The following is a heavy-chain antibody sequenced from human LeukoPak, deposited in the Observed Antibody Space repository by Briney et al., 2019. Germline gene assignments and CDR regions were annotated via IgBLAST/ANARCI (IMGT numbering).Heavy chain of an antibody. J-gene: IGHJ3*02. D-gene: IGHD1-20*01. Sequence: SETLSLTCAVSGGSISSGGYSWSWIRQPPGKGLEWSGYIYHSGSTYYNPSLKSRVTISVDRSKNQFSLKLRSVTAADTAVYYCARTHNFAFDIWGQGTMVTVSS. V-gene: IGHV4-30-2*01. CDR3: ARTHNFAFDI. CDR2: IYHSGST. CDR1: GGSISSGGYS.